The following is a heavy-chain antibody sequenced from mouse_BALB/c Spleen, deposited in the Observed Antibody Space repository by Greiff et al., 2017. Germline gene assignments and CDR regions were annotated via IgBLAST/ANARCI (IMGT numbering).Heavy chain of an antibody. CDR3: ASDGYCGSSPWYFDV. D-gene: IGHD1-1*01. V-gene: IGHV4-1*02. J-gene: IGHJ1*01. CDR1: GFDFSRYW. CDR2: INPDSSTI. Sequence: EVKLMESGGGLVQPGGSLKLSCAASGFDFSRYWMSWVRQAPGKGLEWIGEINPDSSTINYTPSLKDKFIISRDNAKNTLYLQMSKVRSEDTALYYCASDGYCGSSPWYFDVWGAGTTVTVSS.